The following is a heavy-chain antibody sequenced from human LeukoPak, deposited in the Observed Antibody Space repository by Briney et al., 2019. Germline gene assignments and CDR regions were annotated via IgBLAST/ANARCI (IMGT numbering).Heavy chain of an antibody. V-gene: IGHV4-34*01. CDR1: GGSFSDSY. Sequence: SETLSLTCAVYGGSFSDSYWSWIRQPPGEGLEWVGEISHSGDTNYNPSLKSRVTISVDTSKNQFSLKLSSVTAADTAVYYCARDDGSGSYHNVYGMDVWGQGTTVTVSS. D-gene: IGHD3-10*01. CDR3: ARDDGSGSYHNVYGMDV. J-gene: IGHJ6*02. CDR2: ISHSGDT.